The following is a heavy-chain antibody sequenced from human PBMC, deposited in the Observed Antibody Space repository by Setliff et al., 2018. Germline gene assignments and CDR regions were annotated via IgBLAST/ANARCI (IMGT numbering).Heavy chain of an antibody. CDR3: ARRQKTYGSGSYSQFDY. CDR1: GYSFSNFW. CDR2: IYPGDSHT. Sequence: PRGSLKISCKGSGYSFSNFWIGWVRQMPGKGLEWMGIIYPGDSHTRYSPSFQGQVTMSADKSINTAYLQWSNLKASDTAIYYCARRQKTYGSGSYSQFDYWGQGTLVTVSS. V-gene: IGHV5-51*03. D-gene: IGHD3-10*01. J-gene: IGHJ4*02.